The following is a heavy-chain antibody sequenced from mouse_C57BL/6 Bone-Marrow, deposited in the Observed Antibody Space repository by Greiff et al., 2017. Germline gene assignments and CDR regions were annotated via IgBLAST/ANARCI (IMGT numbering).Heavy chain of an antibody. Sequence: VQWVESGPGLVAPSQSLSITCTVSGFSLTSYGVHWVRQPPGKGLEWLVVIWSDGSTTYNSALKSRLSISKDNSKSQVFLKMNSLQTDDTAMYYCARHIPTGFYAMDYWGQGTSVTVSS. CDR3: ARHIPTGFYAMDY. CDR2: IWSDGST. D-gene: IGHD4-1*01. J-gene: IGHJ4*01. V-gene: IGHV2-6-1*01. CDR1: GFSLTSYG.